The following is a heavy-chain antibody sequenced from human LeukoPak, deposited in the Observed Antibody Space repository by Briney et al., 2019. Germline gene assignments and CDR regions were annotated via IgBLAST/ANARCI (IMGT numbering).Heavy chain of an antibody. CDR1: GGTFSSYA. CDR2: IIPIFWKA. CDR3: ASGMVVPAAIFRDYYYYMDV. V-gene: IGHV1-69*05. J-gene: IGHJ6*03. D-gene: IGHD2-2*01. Sequence: SVKVSCKASGGTFSSYAISWVRQAPGQGLEWVGGIIPIFWKANYAQKFQGRVTINTDESTSTAYMELSSLRSEDTAVYYCASGMVVPAAIFRDYYYYMDVWGKGTTVTVSS.